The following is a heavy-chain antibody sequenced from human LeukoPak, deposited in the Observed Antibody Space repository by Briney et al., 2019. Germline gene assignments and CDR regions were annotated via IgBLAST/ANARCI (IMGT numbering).Heavy chain of an antibody. D-gene: IGHD6-19*01. CDR3: ARDMPQSVAGTNDYYYGMDV. CDR2: IYSGGST. V-gene: IGHV3-53*01. CDR1: GFTVSSNY. J-gene: IGHJ6*02. Sequence: GGSLRLSCAASGFTVSSNYMSWVRQAPGKGLEWVSVIYSGGSTYYADSVKGRFTISRDNAKNSLYLQMNSLRAEDTALYHCARDMPQSVAGTNDYYYGMDVWGQGITVTVSS.